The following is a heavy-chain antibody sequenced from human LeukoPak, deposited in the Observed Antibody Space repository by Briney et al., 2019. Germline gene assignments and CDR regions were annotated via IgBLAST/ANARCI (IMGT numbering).Heavy chain of an antibody. CDR3: ADRTTVVRGGHWYFDL. CDR1: GGSISSTNYY. J-gene: IGHJ2*01. CDR2: FYNSGNT. V-gene: IGHV4-39*01. Sequence: SETLSLTCILSGGSISSTNYYWGWIRQPPGKGLEWIGSFYNSGNTYYNPSIKSRVAISIDTAKNPFSLSLSSVTAADTAVYYCADRTTVVRGGHWYFDLWGRGTLVTVSS. D-gene: IGHD4-17*01.